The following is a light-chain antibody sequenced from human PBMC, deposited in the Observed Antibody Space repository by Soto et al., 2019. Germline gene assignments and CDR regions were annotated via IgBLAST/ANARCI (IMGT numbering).Light chain of an antibody. CDR2: DVR. CDR3: SSYTSSSTV. CDR1: SSDVGGYNY. V-gene: IGLV2-14*01. J-gene: IGLJ1*01. Sequence: QSVLTQPASVSGSPGQSITISCTGTSSDVGGYNYVSWYQQHPGKAPKLMIYDVRNRPSGVANRFSGYKSGNTASLTISGLQAEDEADYYCSSYTSSSTVFGAGTKLTVL.